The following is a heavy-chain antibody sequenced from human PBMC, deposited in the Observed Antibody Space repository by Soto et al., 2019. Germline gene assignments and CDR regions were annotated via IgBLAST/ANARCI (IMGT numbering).Heavy chain of an antibody. J-gene: IGHJ6*02. CDR3: ARVGGSSVYFDYYYGMDV. D-gene: IGHD6-13*01. CDR1: GGTFSSYA. Sequence: VASVKVSCKGSGGTFSSYAISWVRQAPGQGLEWMGWIIPIFGTANYAQKSQGRVTITADKSTSTAYMELSSLRPEDTAVYYCARVGGSSVYFDYYYGMDVWGQWTTVTVSS. CDR2: IIPIFGTA. V-gene: IGHV1-69*06.